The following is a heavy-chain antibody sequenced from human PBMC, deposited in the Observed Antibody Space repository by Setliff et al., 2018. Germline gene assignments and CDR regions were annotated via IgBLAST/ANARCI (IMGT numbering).Heavy chain of an antibody. J-gene: IGHJ4*02. CDR1: GFTFSSYG. D-gene: IGHD6-19*01. CDR2: IRYDGNNK. Sequence: GSLRLSCATSGFTFSSYGMHWVRQAPGKGLEWVAFIRYDGNNKYYADSVKGRFTISRGTSQNTLYLQMNSLRVEDTAVYYCAKRDAVAGAVAYWGRGTLVTVSS. V-gene: IGHV3-30*02. CDR3: AKRDAVAGAVAY.